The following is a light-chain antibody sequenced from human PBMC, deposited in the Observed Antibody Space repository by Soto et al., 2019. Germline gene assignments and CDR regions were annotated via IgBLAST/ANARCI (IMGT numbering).Light chain of an antibody. V-gene: IGKV1-5*03. CDR3: QHYNSYSEA. Sequence: DIQMTPSPSTPSASVRDRVTITCRASQSISSWLAWYQQKPGKAPKLLIYKASTLKSGVPSRFSGSGSGTEFTLTISSLQPDDFATYYCQHYNSYSEAFGQGTKVDIK. J-gene: IGKJ1*01. CDR2: KAS. CDR1: QSISSW.